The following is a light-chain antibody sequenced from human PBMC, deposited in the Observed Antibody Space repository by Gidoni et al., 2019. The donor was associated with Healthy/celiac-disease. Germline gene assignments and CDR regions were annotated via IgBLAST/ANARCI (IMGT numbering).Light chain of an antibody. Sequence: QSALTQPASVSGSPGQAITISCTGTSSDVGGYNYVSWYQQHPGKAPKLMIYEVSNRPSGVSNRCSGSKSGNTASLTISGLQAEDDTDYYCSSYTSSSTVVFGGGTKLTVL. CDR3: SSYTSSSTVV. J-gene: IGLJ2*01. CDR2: EVS. CDR1: SSDVGGYNY. V-gene: IGLV2-14*01.